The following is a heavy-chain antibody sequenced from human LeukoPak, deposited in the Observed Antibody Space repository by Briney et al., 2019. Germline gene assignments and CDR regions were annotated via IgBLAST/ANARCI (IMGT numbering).Heavy chain of an antibody. CDR2: ISSSSTHI. CDR3: ARSEHSGSSFDY. CDR1: GFTLSSYS. Sequence: GGSLRLSCAASGFTLSSYSMNWVRQAPGKGLEWVSYISSSSTHIYYADSVKGRFTISRDNARNSLYLQMNSLRAEDTAIYYCARSEHSGSSFDYWGQGTLVTVSS. J-gene: IGHJ4*02. D-gene: IGHD6-6*01. V-gene: IGHV3-21*01.